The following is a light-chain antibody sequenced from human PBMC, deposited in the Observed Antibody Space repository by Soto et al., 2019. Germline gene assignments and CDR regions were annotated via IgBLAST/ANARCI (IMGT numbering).Light chain of an antibody. CDR3: QQYACYRPT. Sequence: IVMSHSEVTLSVSARERATXSCRASQIVSSSYLAWYQQKPGQAPRLLIYGASTRATGIPDRFSGSGSGTDFTLTISRLEPEDFAMYYCQQYACYRPTFGEGTKVDNK. CDR2: GAS. J-gene: IGKJ4*01. CDR1: QIVSSSY. V-gene: IGKV3-20*01.